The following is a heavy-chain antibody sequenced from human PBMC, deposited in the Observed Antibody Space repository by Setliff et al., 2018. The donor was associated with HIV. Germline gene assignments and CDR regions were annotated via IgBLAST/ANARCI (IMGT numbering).Heavy chain of an antibody. D-gene: IGHD3-3*01. Sequence: GASVKVSCKASGGTFSGYAFSWVRQAPGQGLDWMGWISTYNGNRVTMTTDTSTSTAYMEMRSLRSDDTAVYYCARATLSGGAYDFWTYFDYWGQGTLVTVSS. CDR1: GGTFSGYA. V-gene: IGHV1-18*01. CDR3: ARATLSGGAYDFWTYFDY. J-gene: IGHJ4*02. CDR2: ISTYNGN.